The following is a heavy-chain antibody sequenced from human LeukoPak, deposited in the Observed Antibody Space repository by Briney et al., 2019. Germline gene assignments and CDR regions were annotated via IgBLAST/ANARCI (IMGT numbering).Heavy chain of an antibody. D-gene: IGHD2-2*01. V-gene: IGHV3-23*01. Sequence: GGSLRLSCAASGFTFSSYAMSWVRQAPGKGLEWVSAISGSGGSTYYADSVKGRFTISRDNSKNTLYLQMNSLRAEDTAVYYCGVVPAAKKIHYMDVWGKGTTVTVSS. J-gene: IGHJ6*03. CDR1: GFTFSSYA. CDR2: ISGSGGST. CDR3: GVVPAAKKIHYMDV.